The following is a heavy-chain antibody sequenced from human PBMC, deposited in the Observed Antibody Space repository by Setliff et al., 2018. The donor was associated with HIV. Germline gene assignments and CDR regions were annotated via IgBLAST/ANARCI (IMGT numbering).Heavy chain of an antibody. CDR2: IIPMFVGTA. J-gene: IGHJ4*02. Sequence: SSVKVSCKAYGGTFRNNVINWVRQAPGQGLEWMGGIIPMFVGTANYAQKFQDRVTITADESTSTVYMELSSLRSEDTAIYYCARALGISSDSNRFDYWGQGTLVTVSS. D-gene: IGHD3-22*01. V-gene: IGHV1-69*13. CDR3: ARALGISSDSNRFDY. CDR1: GGTFRNNV.